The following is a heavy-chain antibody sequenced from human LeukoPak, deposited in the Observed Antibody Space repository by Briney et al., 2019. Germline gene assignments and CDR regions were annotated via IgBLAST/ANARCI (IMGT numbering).Heavy chain of an antibody. CDR1: GGSISSSSYY. J-gene: IGHJ4*02. D-gene: IGHD6-19*01. V-gene: IGHV3-23*01. CDR3: AKDHSSGWYRMGDY. Sequence: PSETLSLTCTVSGGSISSSSYYWGWIRQPPGKGLEWVSSISGGGGTTYYAEAVKGRFAISRDNSKDTLYLQMNSLRAEDTAVYYCAKDHSSGWYRMGDYWGQGTLVTVSS. CDR2: ISGGGGTT.